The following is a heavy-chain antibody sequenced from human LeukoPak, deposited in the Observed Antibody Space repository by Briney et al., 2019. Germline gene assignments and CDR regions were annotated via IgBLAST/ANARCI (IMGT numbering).Heavy chain of an antibody. CDR1: AFTFRSYA. J-gene: IGHJ4*02. CDR2: ISSSGLRT. V-gene: IGHV3-23*01. CDR3: AKDLLSDFDY. Sequence: GGSLRLSCTASAFTFRSYAMSWVRQAPGKGLEWVSGISSSGLRTYYADSVKGRFTISRDNSRNTLYLQMNSLSAEDTAVYYCAKDLLSDFDYWGQGTLVTVSS.